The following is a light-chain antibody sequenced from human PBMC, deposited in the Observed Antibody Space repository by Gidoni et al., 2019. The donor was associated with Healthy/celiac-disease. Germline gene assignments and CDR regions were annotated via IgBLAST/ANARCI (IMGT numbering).Light chain of an antibody. CDR1: QSISSW. CDR2: DAS. V-gene: IGKV1-5*01. CDR3: QQYNSYSPWT. J-gene: IGKJ1*01. Sequence: DIQMTKSPSTLSASVGDRVTITCRASQSISSWLAWYQHKPGKAPKLLIYDASSLESGVPSRFSCSGSGTEFTLTISSLQPDDFATYYCQQYNSYSPWTFGQGTKVEIK.